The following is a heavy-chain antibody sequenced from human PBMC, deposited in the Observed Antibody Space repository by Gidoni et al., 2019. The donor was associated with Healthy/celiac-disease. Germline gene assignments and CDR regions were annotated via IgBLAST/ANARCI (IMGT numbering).Heavy chain of an antibody. CDR1: GGSLRSSSYY. J-gene: IGHJ4*02. V-gene: IGHV4-39*07. D-gene: IGHD3-22*01. CDR2: IYYSGST. CDR3: ARDGIRYYDSSGYYDY. Sequence: QLQLQESGPGLVKPSATLSLTCTVSGGSLRSSSYYWGWIRQPPGKRLEWIGSIYYSGSTYYNPSLKSRVTISVDTSKNLFSLKLSSVTAADTAVYYCARDGIRYYDSSGYYDYWGQGTLVTVSS.